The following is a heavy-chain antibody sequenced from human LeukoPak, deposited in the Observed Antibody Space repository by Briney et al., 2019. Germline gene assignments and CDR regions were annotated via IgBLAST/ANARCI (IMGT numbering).Heavy chain of an antibody. CDR1: GYTFTYRY. CDR2: ITPFNGNT. D-gene: IGHD5-18*01. J-gene: IGHJ5*02. Sequence: SVKVSCKASGYTFTYRYLHWMRQAPGQALEWMGWITPFNGNTNYAQKFQDRVTITRDRSMSTAYMELSSLRSEDTAMYYCTVDTARNWFDPWGQGTLVTVSS. CDR3: TVDTARNWFDP. V-gene: IGHV1-45*02.